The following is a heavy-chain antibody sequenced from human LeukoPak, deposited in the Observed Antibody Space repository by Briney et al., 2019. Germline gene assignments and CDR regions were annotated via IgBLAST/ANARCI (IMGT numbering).Heavy chain of an antibody. D-gene: IGHD3-22*01. CDR1: GGTFSSYA. V-gene: IGHV1-69*13. Sequence: SVKVSCKASGGTFSSYAISWVRQAPGQGLEWMGGIIPIFGTANYAQKFQGRVTITADESTSTAYMELSSLRSEDTAVYYCARDLSYYYDSSGYVHAFDIWGQGTMVTVSS. CDR3: ARDLSYYYDSSGYVHAFDI. J-gene: IGHJ3*02. CDR2: IIPIFGTA.